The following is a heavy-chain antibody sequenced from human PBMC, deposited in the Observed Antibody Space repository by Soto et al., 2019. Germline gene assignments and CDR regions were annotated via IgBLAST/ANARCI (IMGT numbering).Heavy chain of an antibody. J-gene: IGHJ6*02. CDR1: GFTFRNYA. D-gene: IGHD3-16*01. CDR2: ISYDGDNK. Sequence: QVQLVESGGGVVQPGRSLTLSCAASGFTFRNYAMHWVRQAPGKGLEWVATISYDGDNKYYTDSVKGPFTISRDNSKNALYLQMNSLRPEDMAVYYCARPWGQLSTYYYGMDTWGQGTTVTDSS. CDR3: ARPWGQLSTYYYGMDT. V-gene: IGHV3-30-3*01.